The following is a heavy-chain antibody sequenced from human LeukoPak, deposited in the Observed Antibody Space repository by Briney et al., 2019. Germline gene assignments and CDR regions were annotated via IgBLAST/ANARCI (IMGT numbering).Heavy chain of an antibody. D-gene: IGHD3-3*01. CDR1: GGSFSGYY. CDR2: INHNGST. V-gene: IGHV4-34*01. Sequence: SETLSLTCAVYGGSFSGYYWSWIRQPPGKGLEWIGEINHNGSTNYNPSLKSRVTISVDTSKNQFSLKLSSVTAADTAVYYCARELRFLEWLSDWGQGTLVTVSS. J-gene: IGHJ4*02. CDR3: ARELRFLEWLSD.